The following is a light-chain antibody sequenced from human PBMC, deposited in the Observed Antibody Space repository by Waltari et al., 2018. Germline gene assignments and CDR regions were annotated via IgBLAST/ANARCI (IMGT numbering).Light chain of an antibody. Sequence: EIVLTQSPGTLSLSPGERATLSCSARQSVSSSYLAWYQQKPGQAPRLLIYGASSRATGIPDRFSGSGSGTDFTLTISRLEPEDFAVYYCQQYGSSPLTFGGGTKVEIK. CDR2: GAS. J-gene: IGKJ4*01. V-gene: IGKV3-20*01. CDR1: QSVSSSY. CDR3: QQYGSSPLT.